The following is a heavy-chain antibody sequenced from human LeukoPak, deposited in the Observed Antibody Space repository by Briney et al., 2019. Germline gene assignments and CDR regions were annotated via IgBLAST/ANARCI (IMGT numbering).Heavy chain of an antibody. CDR2: IYSGGST. CDR1: GFTVSSNY. CDR3: ARAEQWLDPSPPDY. V-gene: IGHV3-53*01. Sequence: GGSLRLSCAASGFTVSSNYMSWVRQAPGKGLEWVSVIYSGGSTYYADSVKGRFTISRDNSKNTLYLQMNSLRAEDTAVYYCARAEQWLDPSPPDYWGQGTLVTVSS. J-gene: IGHJ4*02. D-gene: IGHD6-19*01.